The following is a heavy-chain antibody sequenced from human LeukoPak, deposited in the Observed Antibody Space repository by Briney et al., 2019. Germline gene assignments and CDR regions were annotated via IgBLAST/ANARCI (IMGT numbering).Heavy chain of an antibody. J-gene: IGHJ4*02. CDR1: GYTFTSYG. CDR3: ARGRGGALDY. V-gene: IGHV1-18*01. Sequence: AASVKVSCKASGYTFTSYGISWVRQAPGQGLEWMGWISAYNGNTNYAQRLQGRVTMTTDTSASTAYMELSSLRSEDTAVYYCARGRGGALDYWGQGTLVTVSS. D-gene: IGHD3-16*01. CDR2: ISAYNGNT.